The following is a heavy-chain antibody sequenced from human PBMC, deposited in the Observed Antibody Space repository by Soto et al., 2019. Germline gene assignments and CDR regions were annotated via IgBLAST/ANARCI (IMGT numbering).Heavy chain of an antibody. J-gene: IGHJ4*02. CDR1: GFTFSIYA. Sequence: WGSLLVSCASSGFTFSIYAMSWVRQAPGKGLEWVSGISGSGGSTYYADSVKGRFTISRDNSKNTLYLQMQSLRAEDTAVYYCAKVADGDYGDYHSYFDYWGQGTMVTVSS. V-gene: IGHV3-23*01. CDR3: AKVADGDYGDYHSYFDY. CDR2: ISGSGGST. D-gene: IGHD4-17*01.